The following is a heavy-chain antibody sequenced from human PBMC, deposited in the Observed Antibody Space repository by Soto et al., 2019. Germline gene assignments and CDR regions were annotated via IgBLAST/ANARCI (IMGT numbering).Heavy chain of an antibody. D-gene: IGHD3-16*01. CDR1: GGTFSSYA. V-gene: IGHV1-69*13. J-gene: IGHJ2*01. CDR2: IIPIFGTA. Sequence: ASVKVSCKASGGTFSSYAISWVRQAPGQGLEWTGGIIPIFGTANYAQKFQGRVTITADESTSTAYMELSSLRSEDTAVYYCARRGEVTAYWYFDLWGRGTLVTVSS. CDR3: ARRGEVTAYWYFDL.